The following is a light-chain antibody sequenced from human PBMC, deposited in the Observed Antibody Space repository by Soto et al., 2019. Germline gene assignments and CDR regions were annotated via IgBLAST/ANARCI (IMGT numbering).Light chain of an antibody. CDR2: GNN. Sequence: QSVLTQPPSVSGAPGQTITISFTGSSSNIGAGYDVHWYQQLPGRAPKLLIYGNNNRPSGVPDRFSGSKSGTSVSLAITGLRGEDEADYHCQYYDSSLTKAVFGGGTKLTVL. CDR3: QYYDSSLTKAV. CDR1: SSNIGAGYD. V-gene: IGLV1-40*01. J-gene: IGLJ2*01.